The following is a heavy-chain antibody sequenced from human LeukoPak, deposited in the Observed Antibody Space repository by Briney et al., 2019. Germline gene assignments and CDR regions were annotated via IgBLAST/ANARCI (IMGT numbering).Heavy chain of an antibody. J-gene: IGHJ4*02. CDR2: IYHSGST. CDR3: ARGAGSWYTRYFDY. D-gene: IGHD6-13*01. Sequence: SETLSLTCAVSGGSISSSNWWSWVRQPPGKGLEWIGEIYHSGSTNYNPSLKSRVTISADKSKNQFSLKLSSVTAADTAVYYCARGAGSWYTRYFDYWGQGTLVTVSS. V-gene: IGHV4-4*02. CDR1: GGSISSSNW.